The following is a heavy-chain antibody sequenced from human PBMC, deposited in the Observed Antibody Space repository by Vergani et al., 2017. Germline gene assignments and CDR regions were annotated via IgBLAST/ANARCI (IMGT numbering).Heavy chain of an antibody. Sequence: QVQLQESGPGLVKPSETLSLTCTVSGGSISSYYWSWIRQPPGKGLEWIGEINHSGSTNYNPSLKSRVTISVDTSKNQFSLKLSSVTAADTAVYYCARVHLQYCSSTSCYNYGMDVWGQGTTVTVSS. V-gene: IGHV4-34*01. D-gene: IGHD2-2*01. CDR3: ARVHLQYCSSTSCYNYGMDV. J-gene: IGHJ6*02. CDR1: GGSISSYY. CDR2: INHSGST.